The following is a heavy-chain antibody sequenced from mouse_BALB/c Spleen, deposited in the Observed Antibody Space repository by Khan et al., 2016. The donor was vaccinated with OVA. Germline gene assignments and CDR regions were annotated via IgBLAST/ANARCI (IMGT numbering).Heavy chain of an antibody. CDR3: AKDRGYYAVDY. CDR1: GFSLTSYG. CDR2: IWGAGNT. J-gene: IGHJ4*01. Sequence: QVQLKESGPGLVAPSQSLSITCTVSGFSLTSYGVSWVRQPPGQGLEWLGVIWGAGNTNFHSALRSRLGIRKDNSKSQVFLKLNSLQTADTATYYCAKDRGYYAVDYWGQGTSVTVSA. V-gene: IGHV2-3*01.